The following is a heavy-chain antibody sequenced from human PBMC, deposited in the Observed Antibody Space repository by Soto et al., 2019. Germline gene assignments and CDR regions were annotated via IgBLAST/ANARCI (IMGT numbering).Heavy chain of an antibody. V-gene: IGHV1-18*01. J-gene: IGHJ6*02. CDR3: ARRSGGTDYYYYYGMDV. Sequence: ASAKVSCKASGYTFTSYGISWVRQAPGQGLEWMGWISGYNGNTNYAQKLQGRVTMTTDTSTSTGYMELRSLRSDDTAVYYCARRSGGTDYYYYYGMDVWGQGTTVTVSS. D-gene: IGHD1-26*01. CDR1: GYTFTSYG. CDR2: ISGYNGNT.